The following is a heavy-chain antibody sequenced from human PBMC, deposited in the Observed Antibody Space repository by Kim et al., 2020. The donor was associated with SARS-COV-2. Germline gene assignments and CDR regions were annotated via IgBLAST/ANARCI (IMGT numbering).Heavy chain of an antibody. CDR3: ARDTHTLYYYDSSGYAY. CDR2: IKQDGSEK. J-gene: IGHJ4*02. CDR1: GFTFSSYW. V-gene: IGHV3-7*03. Sequence: GGSLRLSCAASGFTFSSYWMSWVRQAPGKGLEWVANIKQDGSEKYYVDSVKGRFTISRDNAKNSLYLQMNSLRAEDTAVYYCARDTHTLYYYDSSGYAYWGQGTLVTVSS. D-gene: IGHD3-22*01.